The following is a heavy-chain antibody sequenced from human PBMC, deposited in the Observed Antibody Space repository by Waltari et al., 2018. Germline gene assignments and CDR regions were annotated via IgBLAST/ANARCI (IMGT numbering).Heavy chain of an antibody. J-gene: IGHJ4*02. Sequence: EVQLVESGGGLVQPGGSLRLSCAASGFTFSSYSMNWVRQAPGKGLEWVSYISSSSSTIYYADSVKGRFTISRDNAKNSLYLQMNSLRAEDTAVYYCARVHYDDFWSGYHYYFDYWGQGTLVTVSS. V-gene: IGHV3-48*04. CDR3: ARVHYDDFWSGYHYYFDY. CDR1: GFTFSSYS. CDR2: ISSSSSTI. D-gene: IGHD3-3*01.